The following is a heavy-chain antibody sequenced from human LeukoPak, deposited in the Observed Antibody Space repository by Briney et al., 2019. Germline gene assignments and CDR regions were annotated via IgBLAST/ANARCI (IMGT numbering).Heavy chain of an antibody. CDR2: IYHSGST. Sequence: SETLSLTCAVSGGSISSGGYSWSWIRQPPGKGLEWIGYIYHSGSTYYNPSLKSRVTISVDRSKNQFSLKLSSVTAADTAVYYCARGPMVRGVIVPYYYYGMDVWGQGTTVTVSS. V-gene: IGHV4-30-2*01. CDR3: ARGPMVRGVIVPYYYYGMDV. CDR1: GGSISSGGYS. D-gene: IGHD3-10*01. J-gene: IGHJ6*02.